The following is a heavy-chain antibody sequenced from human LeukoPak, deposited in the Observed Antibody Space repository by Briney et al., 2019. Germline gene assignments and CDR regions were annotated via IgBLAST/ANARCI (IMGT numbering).Heavy chain of an antibody. Sequence: GGSLRLSCAAPGFTFSSYGMHWVRQAPGKGLEWVAVIWYDGSNKYYADSVKGRFTISRDNSKNTLYLQMNSLRAEDTAVYYCAKCPFGYYYYYMDVWGKGTTVTVSS. CDR1: GFTFSSYG. J-gene: IGHJ6*03. V-gene: IGHV3-33*06. CDR2: IWYDGSNK. D-gene: IGHD3-10*01. CDR3: AKCPFGYYYYYMDV.